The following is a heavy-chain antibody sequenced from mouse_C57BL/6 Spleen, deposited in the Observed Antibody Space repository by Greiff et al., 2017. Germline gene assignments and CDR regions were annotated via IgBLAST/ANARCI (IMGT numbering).Heavy chain of an antibody. CDR3: ARAGALYYYAMDY. CDR1: GYTFTSYW. D-gene: IGHD4-1*01. CDR2: IHPNSGST. J-gene: IGHJ4*01. Sequence: QVQLKQPGAELVKPGASVKLSCKASGYTFTSYWMHWVKQRPGQGLEWIGMIHPNSGSTNYNEKFKSKATLTVDKSSSTAYMQLSSLTSEDSAVYYCARAGALYYYAMDYWGQGTSVTVSS. V-gene: IGHV1-64*01.